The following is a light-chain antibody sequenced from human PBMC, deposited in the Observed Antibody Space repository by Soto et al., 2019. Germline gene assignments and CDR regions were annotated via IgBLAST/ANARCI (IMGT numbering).Light chain of an antibody. V-gene: IGKV1-5*01. CDR3: QQYNSYPFT. CDR1: QSISSW. CDR2: DAS. J-gene: IGKJ3*01. Sequence: DIQMNQSPSTLSASVGDRVTITCRASQSISSWLAWYQQKPGKAPKLLIYDASSLESGVPSRFSGSGSGTEFTLTISSLQPDDFATYDCQQYNSYPFTFGPGTKVDIK.